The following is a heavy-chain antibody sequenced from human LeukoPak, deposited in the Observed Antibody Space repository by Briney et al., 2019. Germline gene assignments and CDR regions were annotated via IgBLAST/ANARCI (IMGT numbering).Heavy chain of an antibody. J-gene: IGHJ4*02. CDR3: VREGNGLLSKDFDF. CDR2: IGPHSRFK. CDR1: GFTFTDYY. D-gene: IGHD4-23*01. V-gene: IGHV1-2*02. Sequence: GASVTVSCKSSGFTFTDYYLHWVRQAPGQGLAWMGYIGPHSRFKRSPQELLGSVTMNRDASMTTAAMELTRRTSDDTAVYYCVREGNGLLSKDFDFWGQGALVTVSS.